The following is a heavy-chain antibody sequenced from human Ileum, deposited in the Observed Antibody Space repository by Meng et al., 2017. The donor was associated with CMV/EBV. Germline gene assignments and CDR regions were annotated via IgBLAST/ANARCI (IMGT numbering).Heavy chain of an antibody. CDR3: TRERTGYYSEC. CDR1: GFTFSSYS. Sequence: GESLKISCAASGFTFSSYSMNWVRQAPGKGLEWVSSISSSSSYIYYADSVKGRFTISRDNAKNSLYLQMNSLRAEDTAVYYCTRERTGYYSECWGQGTLVTVSS. J-gene: IGHJ4*02. D-gene: IGHD3-9*01. V-gene: IGHV3-21*01. CDR2: ISSSSSYI.